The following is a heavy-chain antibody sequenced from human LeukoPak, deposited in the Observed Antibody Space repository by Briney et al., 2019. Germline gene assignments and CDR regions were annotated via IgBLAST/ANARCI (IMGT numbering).Heavy chain of an antibody. Sequence: GESLKISCKGSGYSFTSYWIGWVRQMPGKGLEWMGIIYPGDSDTRYSPSFQGQVTISADKSISTAYLQWSSLRASDTAMYYCARLAYSTPYYYYYGMDVWGQGTTVTVSS. CDR2: IYPGDSDT. CDR1: GYSFTSYW. V-gene: IGHV5-51*01. D-gene: IGHD4-11*01. CDR3: ARLAYSTPYYYYYGMDV. J-gene: IGHJ6*02.